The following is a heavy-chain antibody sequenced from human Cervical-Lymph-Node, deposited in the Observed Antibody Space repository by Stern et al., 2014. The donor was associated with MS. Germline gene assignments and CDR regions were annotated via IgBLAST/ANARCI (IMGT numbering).Heavy chain of an antibody. CDR2: MNYESGNT. D-gene: IGHD1-26*01. V-gene: IGHV1-8*01. Sequence: VQLVQSGAEVKKPGASVKVYCKASGYTFTNYEIHWIRQDAGQGLEWMGWMNYESGNTGNPQRSQARVTMPRNTATSTAFMELTSLRSEDSAVYYCAKLIVGITGTEEKDFWGQGTLVTVSS. CDR3: AKLIVGITGTEEKDF. J-gene: IGHJ4*02. CDR1: GYTFTNYE.